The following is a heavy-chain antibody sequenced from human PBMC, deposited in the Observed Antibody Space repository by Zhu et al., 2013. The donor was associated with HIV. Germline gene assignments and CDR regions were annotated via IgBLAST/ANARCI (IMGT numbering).Heavy chain of an antibody. CDR1: GGTSSKYA. CDR2: IPPITGTS. CDR3: ARVTMIRGMISFDP. V-gene: IGHV1-69*12. Sequence: QVQLVQPGAELKKPGSSVKVSCQASGGTSSKYAISWVRQAPGQGLEWLGGIPPITGTSTFAQKFQGRVTITADESTSTAYMELSSLRSEDTAVYYCARVTMIRGMISFDPWAREPWSPSPQ. D-gene: IGHD3-10*01. J-gene: IGHJ5*02.